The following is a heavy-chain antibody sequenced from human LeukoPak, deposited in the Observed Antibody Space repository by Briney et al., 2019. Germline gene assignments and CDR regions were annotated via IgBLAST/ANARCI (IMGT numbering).Heavy chain of an antibody. D-gene: IGHD5-18*01. Sequence: GASVKVSCKASGHTFTSYGISWVRQAPGQGLEWMGWISAYNGNTNYAQKLQGRVTMTTDTSTSTAYMELRSLRSDDTAVYYCARVGGYSYAPGLFDYWGQGTLVTVSS. CDR1: GHTFTSYG. V-gene: IGHV1-18*01. CDR2: ISAYNGNT. J-gene: IGHJ4*02. CDR3: ARVGGYSYAPGLFDY.